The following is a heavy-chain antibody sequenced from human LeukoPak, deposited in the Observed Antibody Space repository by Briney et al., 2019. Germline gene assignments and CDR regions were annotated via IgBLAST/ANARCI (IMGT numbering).Heavy chain of an antibody. CDR3: ARVEMATMHFDY. V-gene: IGHV4-30-4*01. J-gene: IGHJ4*02. CDR1: GGSMSSGDYY. CDR2: IYYSGST. Sequence: PSETLSLTCTVSGGSMSSGDYYWSWIHQPPGKGLEWIGYIYYSGSTYYNPSLKSRVTISVDTSKNQFSLKLSSVTAADTAVYYCARVEMATMHFDYWGQGTLVTVSS. D-gene: IGHD5-24*01.